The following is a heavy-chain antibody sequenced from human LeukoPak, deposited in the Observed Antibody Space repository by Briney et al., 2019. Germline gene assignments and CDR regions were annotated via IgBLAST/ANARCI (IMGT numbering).Heavy chain of an antibody. V-gene: IGHV3-48*03. CDR2: ISGSGSTI. CDR3: ARSPSRDFDY. Sequence: GGSLRLSCAASGFTFSSYAMSWVRQAPGKGLEWVSAISGSGSTIYYADSVKGRFTISRDNAKNSLYLQMNSLRAEDTAVYYCARSPSRDFDYWGQGTLVTVSS. J-gene: IGHJ4*02. CDR1: GFTFSSYA.